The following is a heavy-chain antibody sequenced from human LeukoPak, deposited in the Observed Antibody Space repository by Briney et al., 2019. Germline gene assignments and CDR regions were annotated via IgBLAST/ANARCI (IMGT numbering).Heavy chain of an antibody. CDR1: GFTFSTYA. V-gene: IGHV3-30-3*01. D-gene: IGHD6-19*01. Sequence: GGSLRLSCAASGFTFSTYAMHWVRQAPGKGLEWVAVISYDGSNKYYADSVKGRFTISRDNSKNTLYLQMDSLRAEDTAVYYCARDSSGWYGAAFDIWGQGTMVTVSS. J-gene: IGHJ3*02. CDR2: ISYDGSNK. CDR3: ARDSSGWYGAAFDI.